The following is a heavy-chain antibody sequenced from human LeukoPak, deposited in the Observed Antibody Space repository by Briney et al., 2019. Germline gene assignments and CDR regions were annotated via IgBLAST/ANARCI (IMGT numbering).Heavy chain of an antibody. CDR1: GGSISSGDYY. D-gene: IGHD3-16*01. V-gene: IGHV4-30-4*01. CDR2: IYYSGST. J-gene: IGHJ5*02. Sequence: SETLSLTCTVSGGSISSGDYYWSWIRQPPGKGLEWIGYIYYSGSTYYNPSLKSRVTISVDTSKNQFSLKLSSVTAADTAVYYCARATMGVWFDPWGQGTLVTVSS. CDR3: ARATMGVWFDP.